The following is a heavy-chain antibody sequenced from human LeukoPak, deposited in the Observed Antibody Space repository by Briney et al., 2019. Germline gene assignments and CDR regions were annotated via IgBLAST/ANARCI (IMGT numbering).Heavy chain of an antibody. Sequence: SVKVSCKASGGTFSSYAISWVRQAPGQGLEWMGGIIPIFGTANYAQKFQGRATITADESTSTAYMELSSLRSDDTAVYYCARGDYDSRNFDYWGQGTLVTVSS. CDR3: ARGDYDSRNFDY. V-gene: IGHV1-69*13. D-gene: IGHD3-22*01. CDR1: GGTFSSYA. J-gene: IGHJ4*02. CDR2: IIPIFGTA.